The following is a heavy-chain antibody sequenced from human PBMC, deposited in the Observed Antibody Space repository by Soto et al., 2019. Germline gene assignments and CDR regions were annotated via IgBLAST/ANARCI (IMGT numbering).Heavy chain of an antibody. CDR3: GRDSCYSFAFDI. V-gene: IGHV4-39*01. CDR2: VHISEKA. CDR1: DNSISRSSHN. J-gene: IGHJ3*02. Sequence: SWTLPNTCSVSDNSISRSSHNMGWIRQPPGKGLEWIGSVHISEKAYYNPSLKSRVSVLMDTSKNEFSLRLSSVTAADTAVYYCGRDSCYSFAFDIWRQGTMVTVSS. D-gene: IGHD2-15*01.